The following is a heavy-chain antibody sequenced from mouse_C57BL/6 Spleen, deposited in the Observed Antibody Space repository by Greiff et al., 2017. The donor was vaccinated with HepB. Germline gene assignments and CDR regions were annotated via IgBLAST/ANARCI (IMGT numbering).Heavy chain of an antibody. D-gene: IGHD2-5*01. CDR1: GYTFTGYW. CDR2: ILPGSGST. J-gene: IGHJ2*01. CDR3: ARWGYSINFDY. V-gene: IGHV1-9*01. Sequence: VQLQQSGAELMKPGASVKLSCKATGYTFTGYWIEWVKQRPGHGLEWIGEILPGSGSTNYHEKFKGKATFTADTSSNTAYMQLSSLTTEDSAIYYCARWGYSINFDYWGQGTTLTVSS.